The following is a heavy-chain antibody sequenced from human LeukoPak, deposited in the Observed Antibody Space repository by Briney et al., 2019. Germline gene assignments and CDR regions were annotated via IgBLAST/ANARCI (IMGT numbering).Heavy chain of an antibody. Sequence: SGTLSLTCAVSGGSISSSNWWSRVRQPPGKGLEWIGKIYHSGSTNYNPSLKSRATISVDKSKNQFSLKLSSVTAADTAVYYCASGDCSSTSCYVQHWGQGTLVTVSS. D-gene: IGHD2-2*01. J-gene: IGHJ1*01. CDR3: ASGDCSSTSCYVQH. CDR1: GGSISSSNW. CDR2: IYHSGST. V-gene: IGHV4-4*02.